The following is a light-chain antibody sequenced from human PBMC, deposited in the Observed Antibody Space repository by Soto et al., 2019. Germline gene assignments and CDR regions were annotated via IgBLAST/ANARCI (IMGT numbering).Light chain of an antibody. CDR2: EVS. J-gene: IGLJ1*01. CDR1: XXDVGGYNY. CDR3: SSFTSSSTHV. V-gene: IGLV2-14*01. Sequence: QSALTXPAXXXXXXGQSITISCTGTXXDVGGYNYVSWYQQHPGKVPKLMIYEVSNRPSAVVNRFSGSKSGNTASLTISGLQAEDEADYYCSSFTSSSTHVFGTGTKLTVL.